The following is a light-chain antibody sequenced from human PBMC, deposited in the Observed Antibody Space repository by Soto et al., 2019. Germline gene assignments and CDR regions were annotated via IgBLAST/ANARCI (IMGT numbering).Light chain of an antibody. V-gene: IGKV1-39*01. CDR3: QQSWT. CDR1: QSISSY. CDR2: AAS. Sequence: DIQMTQSPSSLSASVGDRVTITCRASQSISSYLNWYQQKPGKAPKLLIYAASSLQSGVRSRFSGSGSGTDFTLTISSLQPEDFATYYCQQSWTFGQGTKVEIK. J-gene: IGKJ1*01.